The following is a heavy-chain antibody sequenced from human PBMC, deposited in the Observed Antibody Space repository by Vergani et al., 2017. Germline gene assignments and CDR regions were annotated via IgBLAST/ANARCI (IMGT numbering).Heavy chain of an antibody. CDR3: ARASLSYYDILTGPNYCYYYYMDV. J-gene: IGHJ6*03. V-gene: IGHV1-69*12. D-gene: IGHD3-9*01. Sequence: QVQLVQSGAEVKKPGSSVKVSCKASGVTFSSYAISWVRQAPGQGLEWMGGIIPIFGTANYAQNVQGRVTITADESTSTAYMELSSLRSEDTAVYYCARASLSYYDILTGPNYCYYYYMDVWGKGTTVTVSS. CDR1: GVTFSSYA. CDR2: IIPIFGTA.